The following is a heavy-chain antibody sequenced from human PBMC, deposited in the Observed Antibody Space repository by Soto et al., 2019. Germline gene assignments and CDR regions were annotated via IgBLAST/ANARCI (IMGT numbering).Heavy chain of an antibody. CDR2: ISGSGGST. CDR1: GFTFSSYA. Sequence: GGSLRLSCAASGFTFSSYAMSWVRQAPGKGLEWVAAISGSGGSTYYADSVKGRFTISRDNSKNTLYLQMNSLRAEDTAVYYCANTPVSYYFDYWGQGTLVTVSS. CDR3: ANTPVSYYFDY. J-gene: IGHJ4*02. V-gene: IGHV3-23*01.